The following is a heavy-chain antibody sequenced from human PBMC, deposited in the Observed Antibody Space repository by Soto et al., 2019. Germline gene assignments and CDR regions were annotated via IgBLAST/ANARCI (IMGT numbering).Heavy chain of an antibody. V-gene: IGHV4-34*01. CDR3: ARGIGFGLGVYYFDY. Sequence: SETLSLTCAVYGGSFSGYYWSWIRQPPGKGLEWIGEINHSGSTNYNPSLKSRVTISVDTSKNQFSLKLSSVTAADTAVYYCARGIGFGLGVYYFDYWGQGTLVTVSS. CDR1: GGSFSGYY. CDR2: INHSGST. J-gene: IGHJ4*02. D-gene: IGHD3-16*01.